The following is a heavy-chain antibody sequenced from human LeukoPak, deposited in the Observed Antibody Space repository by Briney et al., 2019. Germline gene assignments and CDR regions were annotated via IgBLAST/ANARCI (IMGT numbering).Heavy chain of an antibody. V-gene: IGHV4-30-2*01. CDR1: GGSISSGGYS. Sequence: SETLSLTCAVSGGSISSGGYSWSWIRQPPGKGLEWIGYIYHSGSTYYNPSLKSRVTISVDRSKNQFSLRLSSVTAADTAVYYCARLQYCSGTSCYWFDPWGQGTLVTVSS. D-gene: IGHD2-2*01. CDR3: ARLQYCSGTSCYWFDP. CDR2: IYHSGST. J-gene: IGHJ5*02.